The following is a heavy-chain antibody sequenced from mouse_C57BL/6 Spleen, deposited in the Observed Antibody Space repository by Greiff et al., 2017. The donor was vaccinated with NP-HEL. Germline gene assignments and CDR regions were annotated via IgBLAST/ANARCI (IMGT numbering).Heavy chain of an antibody. CDR2: FHPYNVDT. D-gene: IGHD2-5*01. J-gene: IGHJ3*01. Sequence: VQLQQSGAELVKPGASVKMSCKASGYTFTTYPIEWLKQNHGKSLEWIGNFHPYNVDTKYNEKFKGKATLTVEKSSSTVYLELSRLTSDDSAVYYCARRGYSNYAGLAYWGQGTLVTVSA. CDR1: GYTFTTYP. CDR3: ARRGYSNYAGLAY. V-gene: IGHV1-47*01.